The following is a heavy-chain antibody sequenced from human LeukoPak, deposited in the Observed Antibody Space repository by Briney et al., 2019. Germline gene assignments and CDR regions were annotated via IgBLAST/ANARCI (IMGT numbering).Heavy chain of an antibody. D-gene: IGHD5-24*01. V-gene: IGHV3-21*01. Sequence: GGSLRLSCAASGFTFSSYEMNWVRQAPGKGLEWVSSISSSSTYIYYADSVKGRFTVSRDNAKNSLYPQMNSLRDEDTAVYSCARDGVRDGLYFDRWGQGTLVTVSS. J-gene: IGHJ4*02. CDR2: ISSSSTYI. CDR1: GFTFSSYE. CDR3: ARDGVRDGLYFDR.